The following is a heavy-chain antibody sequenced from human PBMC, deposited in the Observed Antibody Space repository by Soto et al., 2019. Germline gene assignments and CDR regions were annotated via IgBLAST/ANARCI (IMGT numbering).Heavy chain of an antibody. D-gene: IGHD4-17*01. CDR2: IVVGSGNT. V-gene: IGHV1-58*01. CDR3: AADHNYGDPPFDY. Sequence: GASVKVSCKASGFTFTSSSVQWVRHARGQRLEWIGWIVVGSGNTNYAQKFQERVTITRDMSTSTAYMELSSLRSEDTAVYYCAADHNYGDPPFDYWGQGTLVTVSS. J-gene: IGHJ4*02. CDR1: GFTFTSSS.